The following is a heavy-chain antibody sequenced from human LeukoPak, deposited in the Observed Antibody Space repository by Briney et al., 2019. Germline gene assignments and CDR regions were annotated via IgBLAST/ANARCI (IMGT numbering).Heavy chain of an antibody. J-gene: IGHJ6*02. CDR2: INSDVSST. CDR3: ARGSAYCSGESCYGFPYGMDV. D-gene: IGHD2-15*01. CDR1: GFTFSSYW. Sequence: GGSLRLSCAASGFTFSSYWMHWVRQAPGKGLVWVSRINSDVSSTSYADSVKGRFTISRDNAKNTLYLQMNSLRADDTAVYYCARGSAYCSGESCYGFPYGMDVWGQGTTVTVSS. V-gene: IGHV3-74*01.